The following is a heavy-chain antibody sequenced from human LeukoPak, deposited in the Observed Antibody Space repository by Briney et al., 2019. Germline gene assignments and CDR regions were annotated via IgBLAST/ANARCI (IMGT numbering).Heavy chain of an antibody. Sequence: GGSLRLSCAASGFTFTNYAMTWVRQAPGKGLEWVSVIGASGADTYYSDSVKGRFTVSRDNSQNTLFLHMSSLRAEDTAVYFCARRPRDTSGYYLGAFHDWGQGTTVTVSS. CDR1: GFTFTNYA. J-gene: IGHJ3*01. CDR2: IGASGADT. CDR3: ARRPRDTSGYYLGAFHD. D-gene: IGHD3-22*01. V-gene: IGHV3-23*01.